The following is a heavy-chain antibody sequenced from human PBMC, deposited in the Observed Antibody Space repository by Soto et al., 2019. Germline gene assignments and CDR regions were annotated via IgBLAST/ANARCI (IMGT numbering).Heavy chain of an antibody. Sequence: SETLSLTCAVSGGSFTSNNWWTWVRQPPGQGLEWIGEIYRTGSTNYSPSLKSRVTISLDKSENQFSLKVTSLTAADAAVYYCASRDPGTSVDYWGQGTLVTVSS. CDR3: ASRDPGTSVDY. V-gene: IGHV4-4*02. CDR2: IYRTGST. J-gene: IGHJ4*02. D-gene: IGHD1-7*01. CDR1: GGSFTSNNW.